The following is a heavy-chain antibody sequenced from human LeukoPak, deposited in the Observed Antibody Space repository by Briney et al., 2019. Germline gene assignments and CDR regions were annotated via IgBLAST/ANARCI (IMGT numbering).Heavy chain of an antibody. V-gene: IGHV1-46*01. Sequence: ASVTVSCKASGYTFTSYGISRVRQAPGQGLEWMGMIYPRDGSTSYAQKFQGRVTVTRDTSTSTVHMELSGLRSEDTAVYYCARDQEAFDYWGQGTLVTVSS. J-gene: IGHJ4*02. CDR3: ARDQEAFDY. CDR2: IYPRDGST. CDR1: GYTFTSYG.